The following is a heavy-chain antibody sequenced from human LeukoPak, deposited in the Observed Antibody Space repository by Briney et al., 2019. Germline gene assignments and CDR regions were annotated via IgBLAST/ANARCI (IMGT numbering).Heavy chain of an antibody. V-gene: IGHV3-74*01. CDR3: AKGGIVLMVYAYVY. D-gene: IGHD2-8*01. J-gene: IGHJ4*02. CDR2: INSDGSST. Sequence: PGGSLRLSCAASGFTVSTYWMHWVRQAPGKGLVWVSSINSDGSSTSYADSVKGRFTISRDNAKNTVYLEMNSLRAENTAVYYCAKGGIVLMVYAYVYWGQGTLVTVSS. CDR1: GFTVSTYW.